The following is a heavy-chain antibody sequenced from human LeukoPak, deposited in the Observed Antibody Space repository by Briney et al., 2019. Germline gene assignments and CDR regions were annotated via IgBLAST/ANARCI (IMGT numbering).Heavy chain of an antibody. CDR3: AKDGRYSYGSARWYYFDY. CDR2: ISYDGSNK. J-gene: IGHJ4*02. D-gene: IGHD5-18*01. CDR1: GFTFSSYA. Sequence: GGSLRLSCAASGFTFSSYAMHWVRQAPGKGLEWVAVISYDGSNKYYADSVKGRFTISRDNSKNTLYLQMSSLRAEDTAVYYCAKDGRYSYGSARWYYFDYWGQGTLVTVSS. V-gene: IGHV3-30*04.